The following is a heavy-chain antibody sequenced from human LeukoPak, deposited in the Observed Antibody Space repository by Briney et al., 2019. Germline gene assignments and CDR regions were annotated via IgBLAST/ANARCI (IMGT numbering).Heavy chain of an antibody. CDR2: IRQDGSEK. V-gene: IGHV3-7*01. CDR1: GFTFSSYS. Sequence: GGSLRLSCAASGFTFSSYSMNWVRQAPGKGLEWVANIRQDGSEKYYVDSVKGRFTISRDNAKNSLYLQMNSLRAEDTAVYYCARVPDYYGSGSRFDPWGQGTLVTVSS. J-gene: IGHJ5*02. D-gene: IGHD3-10*01. CDR3: ARVPDYYGSGSRFDP.